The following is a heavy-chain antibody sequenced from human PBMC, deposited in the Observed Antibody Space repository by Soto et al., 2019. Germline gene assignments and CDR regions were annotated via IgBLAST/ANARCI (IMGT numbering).Heavy chain of an antibody. Sequence: EVQLVESGGGLVKPGGSLRLSCAASGFTFRTYSMNWVRQAPGKGLEWVSAISSGSTDIFYADSLKGRFTISRDNSNNTLYLQMNSLRAEDTAVYYCARHYISGWLDYWGQGTLVTVSS. CDR3: ARHYISGWLDY. CDR1: GFTFRTYS. J-gene: IGHJ4*02. CDR2: ISSGSTDI. V-gene: IGHV3-21*06. D-gene: IGHD6-19*01.